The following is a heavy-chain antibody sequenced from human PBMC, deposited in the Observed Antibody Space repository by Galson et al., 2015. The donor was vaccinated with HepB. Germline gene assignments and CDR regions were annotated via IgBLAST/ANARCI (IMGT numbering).Heavy chain of an antibody. CDR2: ISSSSSTI. CDR3: ASTPLYSSSWRPDYYYYYGMDV. V-gene: IGHV3-48*01. Sequence: SLRLSCAASGFTFSSYSMNWVRQAPGKGLEWVSYISSSSSTIYYADSVKGRFTISRDNAKNSLYLQMNSLRAGDTAVYYCASTPLYSSSWRPDYYYYYGMDVWGQGTTVTVSS. CDR1: GFTFSSYS. D-gene: IGHD6-13*01. J-gene: IGHJ6*02.